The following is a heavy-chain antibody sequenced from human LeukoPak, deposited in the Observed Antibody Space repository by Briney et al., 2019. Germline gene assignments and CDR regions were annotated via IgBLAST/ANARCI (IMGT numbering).Heavy chain of an antibody. Sequence: SSETLSLTCTVSGGSISSSSYYWGWIRQPPGKGLEWIGSIYYSGSTYYNPSLKSRVTISVDTSKNQFSLKLSSVTAADTAVYYCARGSLDILTGYYGVYFDYWGQGTLVTVSS. J-gene: IGHJ4*02. CDR3: ARGSLDILTGYYGVYFDY. CDR1: GGSISSSSYY. V-gene: IGHV4-39*07. CDR2: IYYSGST. D-gene: IGHD3-9*01.